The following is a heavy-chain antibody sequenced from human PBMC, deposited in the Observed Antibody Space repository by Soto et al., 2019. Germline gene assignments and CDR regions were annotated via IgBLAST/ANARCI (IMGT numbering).Heavy chain of an antibody. Sequence: EVQLMESGGGLVQPGGSLRLSCAASGFIFSDYYMDWVRQAPGKGLEWVGRSRNKAPSYTTEYAASLKGRFTIARDDSKKSLFLQMNRLKTEDTAVYYGAREASCGMVNYFDLWGQGALVTVSS. CDR3: AREASCGMVNYFDL. V-gene: IGHV3-72*01. CDR2: SRNKAPSYTT. J-gene: IGHJ4*02. CDR1: GFIFSDYY. D-gene: IGHD3-3*01.